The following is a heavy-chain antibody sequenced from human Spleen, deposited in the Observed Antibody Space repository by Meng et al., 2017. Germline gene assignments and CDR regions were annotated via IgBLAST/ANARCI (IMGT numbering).Heavy chain of an antibody. V-gene: IGHV2-26*01. CDR3: ARITDIYSSGWYDY. CDR1: GFPLSNARMG. Sequence: SGPTLVKPTETLTLTCTVSGFPLSNARMGVSWIRQPPGKALEWLAHIFSNDEKSYSTSLKSRLTISKDTSKSQVVLTMTNMDPVDTATYYCARITDIYSSGWYDYWGQGTLVTVSS. J-gene: IGHJ4*02. D-gene: IGHD6-19*01. CDR2: IFSNDEK.